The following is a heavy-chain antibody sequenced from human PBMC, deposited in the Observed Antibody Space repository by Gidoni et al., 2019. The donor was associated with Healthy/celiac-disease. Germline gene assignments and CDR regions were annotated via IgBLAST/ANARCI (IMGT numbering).Heavy chain of an antibody. J-gene: IGHJ4*02. D-gene: IGHD6-13*01. CDR3: ARILGGAAAGDY. Sequence: QVQLQESGPGLVKPSETLSLTSPVSGGSISSYYWSWIRQPPGKGLEWIGYIYYSGSTNYNPSLKSRVTISVDTSKNQFSLKLSSVTAADTAVYYCARILGGAAAGDYWGQGTLVTVSS. V-gene: IGHV4-59*08. CDR2: IYYSGST. CDR1: GGSISSYY.